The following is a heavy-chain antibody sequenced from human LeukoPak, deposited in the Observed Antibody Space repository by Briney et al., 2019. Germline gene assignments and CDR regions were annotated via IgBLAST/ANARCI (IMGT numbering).Heavy chain of an antibody. CDR3: TRDQT. V-gene: IGHV3-7*01. CDR2: IKEDGSQK. Sequence: GGSLRLSCVGALGSHWMGWVRQAPGKGLEWVANIKEDGSQKYYMDSVKGRFTISRDNAKSSLFLQMNNLRVEDTAVYYCTRDQTWGPGTLVTVSS. J-gene: IGHJ4*02. CDR1: LGSHW.